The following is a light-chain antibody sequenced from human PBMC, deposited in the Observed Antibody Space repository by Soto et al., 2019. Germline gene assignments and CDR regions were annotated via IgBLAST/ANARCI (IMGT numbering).Light chain of an antibody. Sequence: DILMTQSPLSLPVTPGEPASISCRSSQSLLHSNGYNYLDWYLQKPGQSPQLMIYLGSDRASGVTDRFSGSGSGTDFTLKISRVEAEDVGVYYCMQALQTPYTFGQGTKLEI. J-gene: IGKJ2*01. CDR3: MQALQTPYT. V-gene: IGKV2-28*01. CDR1: QSLLHSNGYNY. CDR2: LGS.